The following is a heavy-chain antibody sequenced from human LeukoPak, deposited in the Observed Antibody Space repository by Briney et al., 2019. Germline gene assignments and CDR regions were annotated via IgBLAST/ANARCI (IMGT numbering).Heavy chain of an antibody. CDR1: GFTFGSYG. CDR2: IWSDGSNK. V-gene: IGHV3-33*01. D-gene: IGHD3-3*01. CDR3: ATDRGWRTSGYYLYYFEY. Sequence: GGSLRLSCAASGFTFGSYGMHWVRQAPGKGLEWVTVIWSDGSNKYYADSVKGRFTISRDTSKNTLFPQMNSLRAEDTAVYYCATDRGWRTSGYYLYYFEYWGQGTLVTYSS. J-gene: IGHJ4*02.